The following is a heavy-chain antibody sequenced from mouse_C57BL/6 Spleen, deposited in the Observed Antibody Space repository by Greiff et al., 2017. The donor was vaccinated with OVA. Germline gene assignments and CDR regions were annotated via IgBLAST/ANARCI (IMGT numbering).Heavy chain of an antibody. Sequence: QVQLQQSGAELVRPGASVTLSCKASDYTFTDYEMHWVKQTPVHGLEWIGAIDPETGGTAYNQKFKGKAILTADKSSSTAYMELRSLTSEDSAVYYCTRKGPYFDYWGQGTTLTVSS. V-gene: IGHV1-15*01. CDR1: DYTFTDYE. J-gene: IGHJ2*01. CDR3: TRKGPYFDY. CDR2: IDPETGGT.